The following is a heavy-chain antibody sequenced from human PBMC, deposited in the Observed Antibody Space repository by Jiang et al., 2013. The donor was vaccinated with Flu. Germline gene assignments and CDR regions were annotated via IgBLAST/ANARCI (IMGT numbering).Heavy chain of an antibody. CDR1: GGTFSTYA. J-gene: IGHJ5*02. CDR3: ARESRSTAADYGCFDP. CDR2: IIPIFGTA. Sequence: GAEVKKPGSSVKVSCKASGGTFSTYAISWVRQAPGQGLEWMGGIIPIFGTANYAQKFQGRVTITADESTSTAYMELSSLRSEDTAVYYCARESRSTAADYGCFDPWGQGTLATVSS. V-gene: IGHV1-69*01. D-gene: IGHD4/OR15-4a*01.